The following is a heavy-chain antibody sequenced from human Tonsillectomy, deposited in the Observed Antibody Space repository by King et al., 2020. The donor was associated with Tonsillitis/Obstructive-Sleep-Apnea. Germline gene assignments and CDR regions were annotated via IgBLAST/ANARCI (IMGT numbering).Heavy chain of an antibody. CDR1: GFTFSSYG. D-gene: IGHD3-3*01. V-gene: IGHV3-33*01. Sequence: VQLVASGGGVVQPGRSLRLSCAASGFTFSSYGMHWVRQAPGKGLEWVAVIWYDGSNKYYADSVKGRFTISRDNSKNTLYLQMNSLRAEDTAVYYCARGTEYYDFWSGYSTANWFDPWGQGTLVTVSS. CDR3: ARGTEYYDFWSGYSTANWFDP. J-gene: IGHJ5*02. CDR2: IWYDGSNK.